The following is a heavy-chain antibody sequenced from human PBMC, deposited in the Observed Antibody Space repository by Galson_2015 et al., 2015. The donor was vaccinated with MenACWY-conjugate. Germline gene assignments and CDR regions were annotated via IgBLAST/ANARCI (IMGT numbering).Heavy chain of an antibody. Sequence: SVKVSCKASGGTFSTYAISWVRQAPGQGLEWMGGIIPTFGTATYAQNFQGRVTITADESTGTAYMELSSLRPEDTAMYYCASHYYGSGSYYRYHYYYMDVWGKGTTITVSS. CDR2: IIPTFGTA. J-gene: IGHJ6*03. V-gene: IGHV1-69*13. CDR3: ASHYYGSGSYYRYHYYYMDV. D-gene: IGHD3-10*01. CDR1: GGTFSTYA.